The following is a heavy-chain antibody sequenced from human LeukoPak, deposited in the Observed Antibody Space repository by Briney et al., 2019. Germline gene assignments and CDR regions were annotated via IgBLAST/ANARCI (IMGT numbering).Heavy chain of an antibody. Sequence: SQTLSLTCTVSGGSISSGSYYWSWIRQPAGKGLEWIGRIYTSGSTNYNPSLKSRVTISVDTSKNQFSLRLSSVTAADTAVYYCARGGPTNFDYWGQGTLVTVSS. CDR3: ARGGPTNFDY. CDR2: IYTSGST. CDR1: GGSISSGSYY. V-gene: IGHV4-61*02. J-gene: IGHJ4*02.